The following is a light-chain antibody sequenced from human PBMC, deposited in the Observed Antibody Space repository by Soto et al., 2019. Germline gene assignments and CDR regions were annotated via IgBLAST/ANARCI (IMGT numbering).Light chain of an antibody. CDR2: WAS. J-gene: IGKJ2*01. V-gene: IGKV4-1*01. CDR1: QSVLYSSNNKNY. Sequence: DIVMTQAPDSLAVSLGERATINCKSSQSVLYSSNNKNYLAWYQQKPSQPPKLLIYWASTRESGVPDRFSGSGSGTDFTLTISSLQAEDVAVYYCQQYLNTPHTFGQGTKLEIK. CDR3: QQYLNTPHT.